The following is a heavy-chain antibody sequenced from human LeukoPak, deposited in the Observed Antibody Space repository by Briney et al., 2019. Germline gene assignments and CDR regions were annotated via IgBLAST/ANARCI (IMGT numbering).Heavy chain of an antibody. CDR2: IYYSGST. Sequence: SETLSLTCTVSGGSISSYYWSWIRQPPGKGLEWIGYIYYSGSTNYNPSLKSRVTISVDTSKNQFSLKLSSVTAADTAVYYCARDLGSFDPWGQGTLVTVSS. V-gene: IGHV4-59*01. J-gene: IGHJ5*02. CDR3: ARDLGSFDP. CDR1: GGSISSYY. D-gene: IGHD3-10*01.